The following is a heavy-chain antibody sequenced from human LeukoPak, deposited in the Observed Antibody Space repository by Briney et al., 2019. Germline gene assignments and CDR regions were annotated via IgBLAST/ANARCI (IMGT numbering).Heavy chain of an antibody. CDR1: GGSISSTTYY. CDR2: IYYRGST. V-gene: IGHV4-39*01. J-gene: IGHJ4*02. Sequence: SETLSLTCTVSGGSISSTTYYWGWIRQPPGKGLEWIGNIYYRGSTYYNPSLKSRVTISVDTSKNQFSLRLSSMTAADTAVYYCARSGLVGADFDYWGQGILVTVSS. CDR3: ARSGLVGADFDY. D-gene: IGHD1-26*01.